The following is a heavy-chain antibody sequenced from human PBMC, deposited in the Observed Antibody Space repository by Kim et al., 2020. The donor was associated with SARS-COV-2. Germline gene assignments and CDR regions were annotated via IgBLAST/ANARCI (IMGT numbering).Heavy chain of an antibody. J-gene: IGHJ4*02. CDR2: IDGSDGTT. CDR3: MKGGWGWIWDH. Sequence: GGSLSLSCTTSGFTFTGYAMSWVPQAPGKGLEWVSSIDGSDGTTYYVDSVKGRYTIPRDNSKNTLNLQMNSLRADDTAVYYCMKGGWGWIWDHWGQGPRVTVSA. V-gene: IGHV3-23*01. D-gene: IGHD2-2*03. CDR1: GFTFTGYA.